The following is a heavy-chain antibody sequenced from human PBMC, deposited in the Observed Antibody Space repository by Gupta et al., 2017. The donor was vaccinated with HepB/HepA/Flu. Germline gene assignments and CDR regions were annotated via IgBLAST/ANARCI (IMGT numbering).Heavy chain of an antibody. CDR2: MNPNSGDT. CDR1: GYTFTSYD. Sequence: QVHLVQSGPEVKKPGASVKVSCKPSGYTFTSYDIHWVRQATGQGLEWMGWMNPNSGDTGYAQKFQGRVSMTRDTSIGTAYMELSSLNSDDTGVYYCARELYVYDTGIQGMDVWGQGTTVTVSS. CDR3: ARELYVYDTGIQGMDV. V-gene: IGHV1-8*01. D-gene: IGHD3-10*01. J-gene: IGHJ6*02.